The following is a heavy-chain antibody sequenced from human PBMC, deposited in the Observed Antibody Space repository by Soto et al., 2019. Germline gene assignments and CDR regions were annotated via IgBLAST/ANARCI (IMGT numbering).Heavy chain of an antibody. CDR1: GYTFTVYG. Sequence: ASVKLSCKPSGYTFTVYGITWAQEASGLGLEWMGWISAYNGNTNYAQKFQGRVTMTTDTSTSTAYMELRSLGADDTAVYYCARVKVSGVNFDYWDQGSL. D-gene: IGHD3-10*01. J-gene: IGHJ4*02. CDR3: ARVKVSGVNFDY. CDR2: ISAYNGNT. V-gene: IGHV1-18*01.